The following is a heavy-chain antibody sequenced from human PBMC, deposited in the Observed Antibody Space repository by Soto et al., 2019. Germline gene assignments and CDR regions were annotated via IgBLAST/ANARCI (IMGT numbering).Heavy chain of an antibody. CDR2: LSYSGST. D-gene: IGHD4-4*01. V-gene: IGHV4-59*01. Sequence: PSETLSLTCTVSGDSIKNYYWTWIRQPPGKGLEWIGYLSYSGSTNKNPSLESRVTMSVDTSRNQFSLKLNSVTTADTAVYYCMRGNDFFDHWGQGTLVTVSS. CDR3: MRGNDFFDH. J-gene: IGHJ4*02. CDR1: GDSIKNYY.